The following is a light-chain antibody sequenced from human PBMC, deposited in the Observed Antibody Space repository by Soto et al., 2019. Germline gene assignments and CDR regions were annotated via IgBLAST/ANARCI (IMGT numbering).Light chain of an antibody. CDR3: AAWDDSLNGPV. Sequence: QPVLTQPPSASGTPGQRVTISCFGSSYNIGSNTVTWYQQLPVTAPKRRIYSNDQRPSGVPDRFSGSTSGTSASLAIRGLQSDDEADYYCAAWDDSLNGPVFGGGTKLTV. V-gene: IGLV1-44*01. CDR2: SND. CDR1: SYNIGSNT. J-gene: IGLJ2*01.